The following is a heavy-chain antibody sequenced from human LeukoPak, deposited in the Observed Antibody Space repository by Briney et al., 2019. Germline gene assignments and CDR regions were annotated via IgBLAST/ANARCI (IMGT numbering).Heavy chain of an antibody. J-gene: IGHJ4*02. Sequence: GGSLRLSCAASGFTASSTSIIWVRQAPGKGLECVSYIRGDTSTEYAEYVRGRFTISRDDARNTVYLQMNSLRVEDTSVYYCARRRGGYGDGDFDYWGQGTLVTVSS. D-gene: IGHD4-17*01. CDR1: GFTASSTS. V-gene: IGHV3-66*04. CDR3: ARRRGGYGDGDFDY. CDR2: IRGDTST.